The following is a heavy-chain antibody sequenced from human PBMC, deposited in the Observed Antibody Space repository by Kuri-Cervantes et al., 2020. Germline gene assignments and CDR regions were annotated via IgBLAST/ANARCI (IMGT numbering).Heavy chain of an antibody. V-gene: IGHV3-30*18. CDR2: ISYDGSNK. J-gene: IGHJ6*02. CDR3: AKDPNYDFWSGYWHIYCYYGMDV. Sequence: GESLKISCAASGFTFSSYGMHWVRQAPGKGLEWVAVISYDGSNKYYADSVKGRFTISRDNSKNTLYLQMNSLRAEDTAVYYCAKDPNYDFWSGYWHIYCYYGMDVWGQGTTVTVSS. D-gene: IGHD3-3*01. CDR1: GFTFSSYG.